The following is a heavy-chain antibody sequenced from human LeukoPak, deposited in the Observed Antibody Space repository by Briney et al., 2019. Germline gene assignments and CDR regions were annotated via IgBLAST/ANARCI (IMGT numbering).Heavy chain of an antibody. V-gene: IGHV3-23*01. J-gene: IGHJ3*02. D-gene: IGHD6-13*01. CDR1: GFTFGDYA. CDR2: ISGSGGST. Sequence: PGGSLRLSCAVSGFTFGDYAMHWVRQAPGKGLEWVSAISGSGGSTYYADSVKGRFTISRDNSKNTLYLQMNSLRAEDTAVYYCAKDRQLAAAEFDAFDIWGQGTMVTVSS. CDR3: AKDRQLAAAEFDAFDI.